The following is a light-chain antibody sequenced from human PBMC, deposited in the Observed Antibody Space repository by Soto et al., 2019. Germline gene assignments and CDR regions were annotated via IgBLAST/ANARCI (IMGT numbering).Light chain of an antibody. CDR2: DAS. CDR3: QQYNSYPT. J-gene: IGKJ4*01. Sequence: DIRMTQSPSTLSASVGDRVPITCRASQSISSWLAWYQQKPGKAPKLLIYDASSLESGVPSRFSGSGSGTEFTLTISSLQPDDFATYYCQQYNSYPTFGGGTKVDIK. V-gene: IGKV1-5*01. CDR1: QSISSW.